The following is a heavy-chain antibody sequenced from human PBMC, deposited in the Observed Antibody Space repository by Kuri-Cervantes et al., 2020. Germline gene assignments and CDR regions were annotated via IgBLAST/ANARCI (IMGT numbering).Heavy chain of an antibody. CDR2: ISYDGSNK. D-gene: IGHD3-10*01. J-gene: IGHJ6*02. CDR1: GFTFSSYG. V-gene: IGHV3-30*18. CDR3: AKELLWFGEYDTYYYDGMDV. Sequence: GGSLRLSCAASGFTFSSYGMHWVRQAPGKGLEWVAVISYDGSNKYYADSVKGRFTISRDNSKNTLYLQMNSLRAEDTAVYYCAKELLWFGEYDTYYYDGMDVWGQGTTVTVSS.